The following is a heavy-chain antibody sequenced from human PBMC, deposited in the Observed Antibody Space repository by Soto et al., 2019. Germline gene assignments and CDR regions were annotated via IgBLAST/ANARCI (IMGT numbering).Heavy chain of an antibody. CDR1: GFIFNNYA. CDR3: ARDWWEEPAGKETVSQFDY. D-gene: IGHD6-13*01. Sequence: GGSLRLSCAASGFIFNNYAMSWVRQAPGKGLEWVSSIGGSGATTYYADSVKGRFTISRDNSKNTIYLQMNSLRAEDTAVYYCARDWWEEPAGKETVSQFDYWGQGTLVTVSS. V-gene: IGHV3-23*01. J-gene: IGHJ4*02. CDR2: IGGSGATT.